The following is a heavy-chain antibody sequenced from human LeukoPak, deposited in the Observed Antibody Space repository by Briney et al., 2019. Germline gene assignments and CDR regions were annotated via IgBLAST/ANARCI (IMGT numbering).Heavy chain of an antibody. Sequence: GGSLRLSCAASRFSFSIYWMNWVRQAPGKGLEWVANIKQDGSEKYYVDSVKGRFTISRDNAKNSLYLQMNSLRAEDTAVYYCARDSPGYLAYDSWGQGTLVTVSS. CDR2: IKQDGSEK. J-gene: IGHJ4*02. CDR3: ARDSPGYLAYDS. CDR1: RFSFSIYW. D-gene: IGHD1-1*01. V-gene: IGHV3-7*04.